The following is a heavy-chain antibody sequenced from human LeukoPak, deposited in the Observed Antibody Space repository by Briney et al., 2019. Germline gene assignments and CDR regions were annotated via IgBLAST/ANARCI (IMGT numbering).Heavy chain of an antibody. CDR2: ISSSSSYI. Sequence: GGSLRLSCAASGFTFSSYSMNWVRQAPGKGLEWVSSISSSSSYIYYADSVKGRFTISRDNAKNSLYLQMNSLRAEDTAVYYCARDLIGSSRGWFGELLPYFDYWGQGTLVTVSS. CDR1: GFTFSSYS. D-gene: IGHD3-10*01. CDR3: ARDLIGSSRGWFGELLPYFDY. V-gene: IGHV3-21*01. J-gene: IGHJ4*02.